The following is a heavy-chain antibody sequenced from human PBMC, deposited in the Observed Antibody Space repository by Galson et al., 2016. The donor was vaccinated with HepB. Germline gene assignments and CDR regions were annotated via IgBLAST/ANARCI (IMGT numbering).Heavy chain of an antibody. V-gene: IGHV3-33*01. J-gene: IGHJ1*01. CDR1: GFSFSSYG. Sequence: SLRLSCAASGFSFSSYGMHWVRQSPGKGLEWVALIWSDGSNKYYADSVKGRFTVSRDNSKNTLYLQMNSLRAADTAVYYCARGRIVGATRVAEHFQHWGQGTLLTVSS. D-gene: IGHD1-26*01. CDR2: IWSDGSNK. CDR3: ARGRIVGATRVAEHFQH.